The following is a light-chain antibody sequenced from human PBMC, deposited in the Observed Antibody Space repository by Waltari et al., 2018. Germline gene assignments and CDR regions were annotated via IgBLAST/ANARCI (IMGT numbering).Light chain of an antibody. Sequence: QSVLTQPPSVSGAPGQRVTISCTGSGSNLGAGYDAHWYQQLPRAAPKLLIYGSSTRPLGVPDRFFGSTSGTSASLAITGLQAEDEADYYCQSYDTSLSVVFGGGTKLTVL. V-gene: IGLV1-40*01. CDR2: GSS. CDR1: GSNLGAGYD. J-gene: IGLJ3*02. CDR3: QSYDTSLSVV.